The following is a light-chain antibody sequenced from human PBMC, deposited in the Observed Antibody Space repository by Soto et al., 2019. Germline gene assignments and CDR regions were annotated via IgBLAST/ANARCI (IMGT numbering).Light chain of an antibody. CDR3: QQYNSWPLT. CDR1: QSVRST. V-gene: IGKV3-15*01. Sequence: DIVMTQSPATLSVSPGERATLSCRASQSVRSTFAWYQHKPGQAPRLLIYAASTRATGVPARFSGSLSGAESTLTISSLQSEDLAVYYCQQYNSWPLTFGGGTKVEIK. J-gene: IGKJ4*01. CDR2: AAS.